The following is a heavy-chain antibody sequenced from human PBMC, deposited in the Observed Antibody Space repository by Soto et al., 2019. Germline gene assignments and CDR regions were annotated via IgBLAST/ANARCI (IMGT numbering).Heavy chain of an antibody. CDR3: ERDRPDPYYDFWSGPSYYFYYGMDV. J-gene: IGHJ6*02. CDR2: INPSGCST. CDR1: GYTFTSYY. Sequence: ASVKVSCKASGYTFTSYYMHWVRQAPAQGLEWMGIINPSGCSTSYAQKFQGRVTMTRDTSTSTVFMELSSLRSDDTAVYYCERDRPDPYYDFWSGPSYYFYYGMDVWGQGTTVTVSS. D-gene: IGHD3-3*01. V-gene: IGHV1-46*01.